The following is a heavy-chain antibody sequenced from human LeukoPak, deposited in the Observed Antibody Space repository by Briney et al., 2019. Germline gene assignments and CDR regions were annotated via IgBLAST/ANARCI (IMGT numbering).Heavy chain of an antibody. CDR1: GGSISSGGYS. D-gene: IGHD2-2*01. CDR3: ARGPYQLLRTHFYYYGMDV. V-gene: IGHV4-30-2*01. J-gene: IGHJ6*02. Sequence: PSETLSLTCAVSGGSISSGGYSWSWIRQPPGKGLEWIGYIYHSGSTYYNPSLKSRVTISVDRSKNQFSLKLSSVTAADTAVYYCARGPYQLLRTHFYYYGMDVWGQRTTVTVSS. CDR2: IYHSGST.